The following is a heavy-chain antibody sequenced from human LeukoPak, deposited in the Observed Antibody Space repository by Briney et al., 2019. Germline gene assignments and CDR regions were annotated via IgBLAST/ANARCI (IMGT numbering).Heavy chain of an antibody. V-gene: IGHV3-23*01. CDR3: AKAGNMIVVVINAFDY. D-gene: IGHD3-22*01. CDR1: GFTFSSYS. CDR2: ISGSGGST. J-gene: IGHJ4*02. Sequence: PGGSLRLSCAASGFTFSSYSMNWVRQAPGKGLEWVSAISGSGGSTYYADSVKGRFTISRDNSKNTLYLQMNSLRAEDTAVCYCAKAGNMIVVVINAFDYWGQGTLVTVSS.